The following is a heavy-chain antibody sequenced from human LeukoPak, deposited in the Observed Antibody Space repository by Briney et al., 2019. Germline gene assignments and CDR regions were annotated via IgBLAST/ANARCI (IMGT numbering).Heavy chain of an antibody. D-gene: IGHD7-27*01. V-gene: IGHV3-30-3*01. CDR2: ISYDGSNK. Sequence: PGRSLRLSCAASGFTFTNYAINWVRQAPGKGLEWVAVISYDGSNKYYADSVKGRFTISRDNSKNTLYLQMNSLRAEDTAVYYCAREGRNWGRGWYFDYWGQGTLVTVSS. CDR3: AREGRNWGRGWYFDY. J-gene: IGHJ4*02. CDR1: GFTFTNYA.